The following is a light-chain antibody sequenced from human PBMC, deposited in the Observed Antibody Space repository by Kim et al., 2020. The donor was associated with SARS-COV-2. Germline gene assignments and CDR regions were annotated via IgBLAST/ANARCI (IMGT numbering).Light chain of an antibody. V-gene: IGLV3-1*01. J-gene: IGLJ2*01. CDR3: QALDVCTGV. CDR2: QAS. CDR1: KLGDKY. Sequence: SYELTQPPSVSVSPGQTASITCAGDKLGDKYVGWYQQKPGQSPVLVIYQASKRPSGIPVRFSGSNSGNTATLTISATQAMDEADYYFQALDVCTGVFAGG.